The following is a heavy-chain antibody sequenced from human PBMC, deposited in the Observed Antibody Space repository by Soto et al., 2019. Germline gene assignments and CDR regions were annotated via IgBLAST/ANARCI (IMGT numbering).Heavy chain of an antibody. J-gene: IGHJ4*02. Sequence: VQLVESGGGLVQPGGSLRLSCAASGFTFSSYWMHWVRQAPGKGLEWVAVISYDGSNKYYADSVKGRFTISRDNSKNTLYLQMNSLRAEDTAVYYCAKPTTIAVADWYFDYWGQGTLVTVSS. CDR1: GFTFSSYW. V-gene: IGHV3-30*18. CDR2: ISYDGSNK. CDR3: AKPTTIAVADWYFDY. D-gene: IGHD6-19*01.